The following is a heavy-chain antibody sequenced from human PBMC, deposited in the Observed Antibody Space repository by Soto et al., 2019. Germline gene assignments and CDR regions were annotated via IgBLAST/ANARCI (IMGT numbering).Heavy chain of an antibody. V-gene: IGHV3-33*01. D-gene: IGHD2-2*01. CDR3: ARQLSFWDYGMDV. CDR2: ISYDGSNK. CDR1: GFTFSSYG. Sequence: QVQLVESGGGVVQPGRSLRLSCAASGFTFSSYGMHWVRQAPGKGLEWVAVISYDGSNKYYADSVKGRFTISRDNSKNTLYLQMNSLRAEDTAVYYCARQLSFWDYGMDVWGQGTTVTVSS. J-gene: IGHJ6*02.